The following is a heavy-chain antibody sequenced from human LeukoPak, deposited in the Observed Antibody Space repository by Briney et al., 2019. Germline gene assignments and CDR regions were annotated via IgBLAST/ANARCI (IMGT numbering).Heavy chain of an antibody. CDR2: ISSTASSI. D-gene: IGHD4-23*01. Sequence: MSWVRQAPGKGLEWVSYISSTASSIYYADSVKGRFTISRDNAKNSLYLQMNSLRAEDTAVYYCAGDVTYHGGDWFDPWGQGTLVTVSS. J-gene: IGHJ5*02. CDR3: AGDVTYHGGDWFDP. V-gene: IGHV3-48*04.